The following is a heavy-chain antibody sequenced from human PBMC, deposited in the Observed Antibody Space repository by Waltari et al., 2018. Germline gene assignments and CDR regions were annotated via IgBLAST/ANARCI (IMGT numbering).Heavy chain of an antibody. CDR1: GFTFSNAG. J-gene: IGHJ4*02. D-gene: IGHD2-8*01. CDR3: TTALPGYCSNGVCYNFDY. Sequence: EVQLVESGGGLVKPGGSLSLPCAAPGFTFSNAGLTWVRMPPGKGLEWVGRIKSKTDGGTTDYAAPVKGRFTISRDDSKNTLYLQMNSLKTEDTAVYYCTTALPGYCSNGVCYNFDYWGQGTLVTVSS. CDR2: IKSKTDGGTT. V-gene: IGHV3-15*01.